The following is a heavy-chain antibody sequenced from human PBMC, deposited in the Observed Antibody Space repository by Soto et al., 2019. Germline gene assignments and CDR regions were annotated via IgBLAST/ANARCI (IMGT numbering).Heavy chain of an antibody. CDR1: GGSFSGYY. Sequence: SETLSLTCAVYGGSFSGYYWSWIRQPPGKGLEWIGEINHSGSTNYNPSLKSRVTISVDTSKNQFSLKLSSVTAADTAVYYCARGPRGYYGSGSYYGYWGQGTLVTVSS. CDR2: INHSGST. J-gene: IGHJ4*02. V-gene: IGHV4-34*01. CDR3: ARGPRGYYGSGSYYGY. D-gene: IGHD3-10*01.